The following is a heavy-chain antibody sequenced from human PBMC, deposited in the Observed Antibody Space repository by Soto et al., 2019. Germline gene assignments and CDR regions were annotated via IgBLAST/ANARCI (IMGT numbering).Heavy chain of an antibody. V-gene: IGHV4-30-4*01. CDR1: GGSISSGDYY. Sequence: PSETLSLTCTVSGGSISSGDYYWSWIRQPPGKGLEWIGYIYYSGSTYYNPSLKSRVTISVDTSKNQFSLKLSSVTAADTAVYYCARGTRPYHMYDFWSGYYQYYFDYWGQGTLVTVSS. CDR2: IYYSGST. CDR3: ARGTRPYHMYDFWSGYYQYYFDY. D-gene: IGHD3-3*01. J-gene: IGHJ4*02.